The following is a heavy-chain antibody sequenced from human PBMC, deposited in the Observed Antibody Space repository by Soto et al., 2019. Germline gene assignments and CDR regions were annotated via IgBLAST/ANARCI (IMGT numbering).Heavy chain of an antibody. CDR1: GGTFRSYS. D-gene: IGHD3-22*01. CDR2: IIPIFDIT. CDR3: ARPDEGGYSSNHHYYYALDV. J-gene: IGHJ6*02. Sequence: QVQLVQSGAEVKKPGSSVKVSCKASGGTFRSYSISWVRRAPGQGLEWMGGIIPIFDITNYAQKFQGRVTITADESTSTAYMELSSLGSYDTAVYYCARPDEGGYSSNHHYYYALDVWGQGTTVTV. V-gene: IGHV1-69*01.